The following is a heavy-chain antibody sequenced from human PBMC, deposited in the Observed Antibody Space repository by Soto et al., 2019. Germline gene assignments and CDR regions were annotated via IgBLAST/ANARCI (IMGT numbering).Heavy chain of an antibody. Sequence: QVHLVQSGAEVKKPGASVQVSCKASGYSFTSYGISWVRQAAGQGLEWMAWISGYNGKTRFAPKYQGRLTMTIDTSTSTAYMDLRSLRSDDAAMYYCARDKLVNTEHWFELWGQGTLVTVSS. V-gene: IGHV1-18*01. CDR2: ISGYNGKT. CDR3: ARDKLVNTEHWFEL. J-gene: IGHJ5*02. D-gene: IGHD5-18*01. CDR1: GYSFTSYG.